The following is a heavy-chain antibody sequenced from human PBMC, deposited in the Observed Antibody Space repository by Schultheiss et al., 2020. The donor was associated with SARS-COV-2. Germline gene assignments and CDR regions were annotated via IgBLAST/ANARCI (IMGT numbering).Heavy chain of an antibody. J-gene: IGHJ6*02. CDR3: ARSHSSSWSPVPYYYYGMDV. CDR2: IGTGGDT. D-gene: IGHD6-13*01. CDR1: GFAFSSYA. V-gene: IGHV3-47*01. Sequence: GESLKISCAASGFAFSSYALHWVRRAPGKGLEWVSAIGTGGDTYYADSVKGRFTISRDNSKNTLYLQMNSLRAKDTAVYYCARSHSSSWSPVPYYYYGMDVWGQGTTVTVSS.